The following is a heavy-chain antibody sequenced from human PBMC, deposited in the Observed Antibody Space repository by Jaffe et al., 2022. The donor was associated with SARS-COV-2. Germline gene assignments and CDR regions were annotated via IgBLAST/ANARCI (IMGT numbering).Heavy chain of an antibody. V-gene: IGHV4-4*07. J-gene: IGHJ5*02. CDR1: GGSINTYY. CDR2: IYSSGSI. D-gene: IGHD2-15*01. CDR3: ARVNGYCNGGSCYNWFDP. Sequence: QVQLQESGPGLVKPSETLSLSCSVSGGSINTYYWSWIRQPAGKGLEWIGRIYSSGSINYNPSLKSRVTMSVDTSKNQFSLKLSSVTAADTAVYYCARVNGYCNGGSCYNWFDPWGQGTLVTVSS.